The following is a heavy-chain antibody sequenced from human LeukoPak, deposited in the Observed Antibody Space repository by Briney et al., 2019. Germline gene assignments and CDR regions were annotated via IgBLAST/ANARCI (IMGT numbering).Heavy chain of an antibody. CDR1: GFTVSSNY. CDR3: AKSHGAMVSDAFDI. D-gene: IGHD5-18*01. J-gene: IGHJ3*02. V-gene: IGHV3-23*01. Sequence: RPGGSLRLSCAASGFTVSSNYMSWVRQAPGKGLEWVSAISGSGGSTYYADSVKGRFTISRDNSKNTLYLQMNSLRAEDTAVYYCAKSHGAMVSDAFDIWGQGTMVTVSS. CDR2: ISGSGGST.